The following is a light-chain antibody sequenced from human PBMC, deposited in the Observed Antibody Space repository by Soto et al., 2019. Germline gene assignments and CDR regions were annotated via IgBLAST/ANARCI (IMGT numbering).Light chain of an antibody. V-gene: IGKV3-11*01. J-gene: IGKJ5*01. CDR2: DAS. Sequence: EIVLTQSPATLALSPGERATLSCRASQSVSIYLAWYQHKPGQAPGLLIYDASNRATGIPARFSGSGSGTDFTLTISSLEPEDFAVYYCQQRSNWPPITFGQGTRLEIK. CDR3: QQRSNWPPIT. CDR1: QSVSIY.